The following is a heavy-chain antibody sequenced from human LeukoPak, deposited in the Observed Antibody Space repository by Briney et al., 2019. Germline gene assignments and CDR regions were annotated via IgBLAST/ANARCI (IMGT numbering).Heavy chain of an antibody. CDR2: TYYRSKWYN. V-gene: IGHV6-1*01. J-gene: IGHJ3*02. CDR1: GDSVSSNSAA. Sequence: SQTLSLTCAISGDSVSSNSAAWSWIRQSPSRGLEWLGRTYYRSKWYNDYAVSVKSRITINPDTSKNQFSLKLSSVTAADTAVYYCARRPMITRYRWDAFDIWGQGTMVTVSS. D-gene: IGHD2-8*02. CDR3: ARRPMITRYRWDAFDI.